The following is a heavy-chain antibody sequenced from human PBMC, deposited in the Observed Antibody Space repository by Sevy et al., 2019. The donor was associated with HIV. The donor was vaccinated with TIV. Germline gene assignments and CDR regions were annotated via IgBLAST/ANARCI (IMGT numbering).Heavy chain of an antibody. CDR3: AKDTAILVGDAFDV. CDR2: LGGSRGST. J-gene: IGHJ3*01. V-gene: IGHV3-23*01. CDR1: GFTFSNYA. D-gene: IGHD2-21*02. Sequence: RSLRLSCAASGFTFSNYAMSWFRQAPGKGLEWVSALGGSRGSTFYADSVKGRFTISRDNSKNTLYLQMNSLRVEHTAVYYCAKDTAILVGDAFDVWGLGTLVTVSS.